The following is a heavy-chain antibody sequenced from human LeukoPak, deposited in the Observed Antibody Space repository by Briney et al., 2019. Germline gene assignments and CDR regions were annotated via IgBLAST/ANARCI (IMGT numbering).Heavy chain of an antibody. D-gene: IGHD4-11*01. CDR3: AKAYSNYVGDY. Sequence: PGGSLRLSCAASGFTFSSYVMHWVRQAPGKGLEWVAVISYDGSNKYYADSVKGRFTISRDNSKNTLYLQMNSLRAEDTAVYYCAKAYSNYVGDYWGQGTLVTVSS. V-gene: IGHV3-30*18. CDR1: GFTFSSYV. J-gene: IGHJ4*02. CDR2: ISYDGSNK.